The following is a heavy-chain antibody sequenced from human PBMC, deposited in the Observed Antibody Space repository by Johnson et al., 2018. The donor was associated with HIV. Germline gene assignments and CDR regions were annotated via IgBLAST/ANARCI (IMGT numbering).Heavy chain of an antibody. CDR3: ARVRGYSYGAHAFDI. D-gene: IGHD5-18*01. J-gene: IGHJ3*02. V-gene: IGHV3-30-3*01. CDR1: GFTVSSNY. Sequence: QVQLVESGGGLVQPGGSLRLSCAASGFTVSSNYMSWVRQAPGKGLEWVAVISYDGSNKYYADSVKGRFTISRDNSKYTLYLQMNSLRAEDTAVYYCARVRGYSYGAHAFDIWGQGTMVTVSS. CDR2: ISYDGSNK.